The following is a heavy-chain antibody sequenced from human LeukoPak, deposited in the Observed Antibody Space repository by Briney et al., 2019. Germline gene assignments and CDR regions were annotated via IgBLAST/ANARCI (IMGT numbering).Heavy chain of an antibody. J-gene: IGHJ5*02. CDR1: GFTFSSSG. V-gene: IGHV3-48*04. CDR3: ARDHSSSANWFDP. CDR2: ISSSGSMI. Sequence: GGSLRLSCAASGFTFSSSGMTWIRQAPGKGLEWVSYISSSGSMIYYTDSVKGRFTISRDNAKNSLYLQMNSLRAEDTAVYYCARDHSSSANWFDPWGQGTLVTVSS. D-gene: IGHD6-13*01.